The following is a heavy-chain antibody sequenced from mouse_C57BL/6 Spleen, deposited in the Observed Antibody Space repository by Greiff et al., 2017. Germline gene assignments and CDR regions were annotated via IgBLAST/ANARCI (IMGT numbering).Heavy chain of an antibody. D-gene: IGHD1-1*01. CDR2: INPSNGGT. V-gene: IGHV1-53*01. CDR1: GYTFTSYW. Sequence: QVQLQQPGTELVKPGASVKLSCKASGYTFTSYWMHWVKQRPGQGLEWIGNINPSNGGTNYNEKFKSKATLTVDKSSSTAYMQLSSLTSEDSAVYEWAGAASRGDATDDWGQGTSATAPS. J-gene: IGHJ4*01. CDR3: AGAASRGDATDD.